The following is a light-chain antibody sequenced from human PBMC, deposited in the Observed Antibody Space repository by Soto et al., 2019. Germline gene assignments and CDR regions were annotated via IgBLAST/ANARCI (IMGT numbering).Light chain of an antibody. CDR3: QQRSNWPLT. CDR2: DAS. J-gene: IGKJ4*01. CDR1: QSVSSY. Sequence: EIVLTQSPATLSLSPGERATLSCSASQSVSSYLAWYQQKPGQAPRLLIYDASNRATGIPARFSGSGSGTDVTLTISSLEPEDFAVYSCQQRSNWPLTFGGGTKVEIK. V-gene: IGKV3-11*01.